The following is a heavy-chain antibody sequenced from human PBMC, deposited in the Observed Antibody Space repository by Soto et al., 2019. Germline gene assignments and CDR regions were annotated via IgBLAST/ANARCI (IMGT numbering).Heavy chain of an antibody. CDR2: MNPNSGST. CDR3: ARALYYYDSSGKGHKWFDP. J-gene: IGHJ5*02. Sequence: GASVKVSCRASGYTFTNFDSNWVRRATGQGLEWMGWMNPNSGSTGYAPKFQGRVSMTRNTFISTAYMELRSLRSEDTAVYYCARALYYYDSSGKGHKWFDPLGQGTRVKVCS. D-gene: IGHD3-22*01. V-gene: IGHV1-8*01. CDR1: GYTFTNFD.